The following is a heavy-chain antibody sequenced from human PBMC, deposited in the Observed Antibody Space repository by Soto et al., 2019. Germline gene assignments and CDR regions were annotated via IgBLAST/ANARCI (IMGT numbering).Heavy chain of an antibody. Sequence: PVKVSCKASGGSLSNYGISWVRQAPGQGLEWMGAIIPVFGTPNYAQKFQDRVTITADESTTTVYMEVRSLTSEDTAVYYCARGDATKIVVTTYYALDFSGQGTTVTGSS. D-gene: IGHD3-22*01. CDR3: ARGDATKIVVTTYYALDF. V-gene: IGHV1-69*13. CDR2: IIPVFGTP. CDR1: GGSLSNYG. J-gene: IGHJ6*02.